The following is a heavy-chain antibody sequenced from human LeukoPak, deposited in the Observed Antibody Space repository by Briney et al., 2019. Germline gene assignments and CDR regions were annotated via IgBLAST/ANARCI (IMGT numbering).Heavy chain of an antibody. CDR2: ISAYNGNT. D-gene: IGHD2-21*01. J-gene: IGHJ5*02. Sequence: ASVKVSCKASGYTFTSYGIAWVRQAPGQGLEWMGWISAYNGNTKYAQNLQGRVTMTTDTSTSTAYMDLRSLRSDDTAVYYCARDQGDGEGFDPWGQGTLVTVSS. CDR1: GYTFTSYG. CDR3: ARDQGDGEGFDP. V-gene: IGHV1-18*01.